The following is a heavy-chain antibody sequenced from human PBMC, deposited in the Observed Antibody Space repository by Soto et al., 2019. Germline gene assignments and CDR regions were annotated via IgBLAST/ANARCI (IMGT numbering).Heavy chain of an antibody. V-gene: IGHV4-59*01. J-gene: IGHJ4*02. CDR3: ARTRVRGALPTKYYFDY. CDR1: GGSISSYY. D-gene: IGHD3-10*01. CDR2: IYYSGST. Sequence: SETLSLTCTVSGGSISSYYWSWIRQPPGKGLEWIGYIYYSGSTNYNPSLKGRVTISVDTSKNQFSLKLSSVTAADTAVYYCARTRVRGALPTKYYFDYWGQGTLVTVSS.